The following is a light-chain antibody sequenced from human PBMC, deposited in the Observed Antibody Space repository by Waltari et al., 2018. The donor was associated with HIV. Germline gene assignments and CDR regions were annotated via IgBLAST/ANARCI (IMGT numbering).Light chain of an antibody. Sequence: QSALTQPASVSGSPGQAITISCTGRRRAVGTSDYISWYQQHPGTAPKLIISDVTERPSGISNRFSGSKSGTTASLTISGLQAEDEAEYFCCSFAGSNFVFGSGTKVTVL. J-gene: IGLJ1*01. CDR1: RRAVGTSDY. CDR3: CSFAGSNFV. V-gene: IGLV2-23*02. CDR2: DVT.